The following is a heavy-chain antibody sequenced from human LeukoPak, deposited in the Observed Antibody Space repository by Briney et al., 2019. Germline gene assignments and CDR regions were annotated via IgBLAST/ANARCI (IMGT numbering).Heavy chain of an antibody. CDR1: GYTFSNYW. D-gene: IGHD6-6*01. J-gene: IGHJ4*02. Sequence: GESLKISCKGSGYTFSNYWIACVRQMPGKGLEWMGIIYPPDSDTRYSPSFQGQVTISVDKSISTAFLQWSTLKASDTAMYYCTRLYSSSSWGAFDYWGQGTLVTVSS. V-gene: IGHV5-51*01. CDR2: IYPPDSDT. CDR3: TRLYSSSSWGAFDY.